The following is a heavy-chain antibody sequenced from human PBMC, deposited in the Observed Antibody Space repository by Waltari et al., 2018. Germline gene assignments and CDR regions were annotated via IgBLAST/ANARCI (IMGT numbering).Heavy chain of an antibody. CDR3: ARGPAGSYGDAAFDI. Sequence: QVQLVQSGAEVKKPGASVTVSCTASGYTFTRSGISWLRQAPGQGLEWMGWISAYNGNTNYAQKLQGRVTMTTDTSTSTAYMELRSLRSDDTAVYYCARGPAGSYGDAAFDIWGQGTMVTVSS. V-gene: IGHV1-18*01. J-gene: IGHJ3*02. CDR2: ISAYNGNT. CDR1: GYTFTRSG. D-gene: IGHD1-26*01.